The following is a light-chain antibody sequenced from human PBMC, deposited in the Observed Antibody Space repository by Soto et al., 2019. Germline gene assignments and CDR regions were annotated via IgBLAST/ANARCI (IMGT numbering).Light chain of an antibody. CDR2: GAS. V-gene: IGKV3-20*01. CDR3: QQYAGSPLT. J-gene: IGKJ1*01. Sequence: EIVLTQSPGTLSLSPGERATLSCRASQRVSSSYLTWYQQKPGQAPRLLISGASSRATGIPDRFSGSGSGTDFTLTISRLEPEDFAVYYCQQYAGSPLTFGQGTKVDIK. CDR1: QRVSSSY.